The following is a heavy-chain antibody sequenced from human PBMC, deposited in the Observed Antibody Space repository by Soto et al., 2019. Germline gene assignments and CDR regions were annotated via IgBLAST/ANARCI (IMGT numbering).Heavy chain of an antibody. J-gene: IGHJ6*02. CDR3: AKDTLRSSWLYYYYGLDV. CDR2: ISYDGSNK. D-gene: IGHD6-13*01. V-gene: IGHV3-30*18. CDR1: GFTFSSYG. Sequence: QVQLVESGGGVVQPGRSLRLSCAASGFTFSSYGMHWVRQAPGKGLEWVAVISYDGSNKHYADSVKGRFTISRDNSKNTLYLQMNSLRAEDTAVYYCAKDTLRSSWLYYYYGLDVWGQGTTVTVSS.